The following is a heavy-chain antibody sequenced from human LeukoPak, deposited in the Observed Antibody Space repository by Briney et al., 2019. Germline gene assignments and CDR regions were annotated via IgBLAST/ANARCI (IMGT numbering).Heavy chain of an antibody. CDR1: GDSISSYY. D-gene: IGHD2/OR15-2a*01. J-gene: IGHJ4*02. Sequence: SETLSLTCTVSGDSISSYYWYWFRQPPGKELEWIACIYYSGVTHYNPSLKSRVSISLDMSKNRFSLRLSSVTAADTAVYYCAREGIVRTYDQWGQGALVTVSS. V-gene: IGHV4-59*12. CDR3: AREGIVRTYDQ. CDR2: IYYSGVT.